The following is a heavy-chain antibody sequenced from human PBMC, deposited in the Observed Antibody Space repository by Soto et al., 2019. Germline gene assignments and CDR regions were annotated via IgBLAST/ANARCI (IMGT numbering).Heavy chain of an antibody. D-gene: IGHD4-4*01. Sequence: PGGSLRLSCAASGFTFSSYAMSWVRQAPGKGLEWVSAISGSGGSTYYADSVKGRFTISRDNSKNTLYLQMNSLRAEDTAVYYCAKEWDYSIFHLRVEPPNWFDPWGQGTLVTVSS. CDR2: ISGSGGST. CDR1: GFTFSSYA. J-gene: IGHJ5*02. CDR3: AKEWDYSIFHLRVEPPNWFDP. V-gene: IGHV3-23*01.